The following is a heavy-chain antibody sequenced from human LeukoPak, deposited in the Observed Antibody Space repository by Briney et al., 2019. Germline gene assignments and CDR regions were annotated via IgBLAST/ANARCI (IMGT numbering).Heavy chain of an antibody. D-gene: IGHD1-1*01. V-gene: IGHV3-30*18. CDR1: GFTFSSYG. Sequence: GSLRLSCAASGFTFSSYGLHLVRQAPGQGLEWVAVISYDGSNKYYADSVKGRFTISRDNSKNTLYLQMNSLRAEDTAVYYCAKEHNDLAREYYFDYWGQGTLVTVSS. CDR3: AKEHNDLAREYYFDY. J-gene: IGHJ4*02. CDR2: ISYDGSNK.